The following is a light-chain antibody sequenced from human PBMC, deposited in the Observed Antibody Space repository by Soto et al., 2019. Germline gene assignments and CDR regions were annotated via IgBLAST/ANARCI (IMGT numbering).Light chain of an antibody. V-gene: IGKV3-20*01. CDR1: QSVNTNY. J-gene: IGKJ4*01. CDR3: QRYGSSPFT. CDR2: GAS. Sequence: EIVLTQSPGTLSLSPGERATLSCRASQSVNTNYLSWYQQKPGQTPRLLILGASSRATGIPDRCSGSGSGTDFTLTISRLAHEDSEVYYCQRYGSSPFTFGGGTKVEIK.